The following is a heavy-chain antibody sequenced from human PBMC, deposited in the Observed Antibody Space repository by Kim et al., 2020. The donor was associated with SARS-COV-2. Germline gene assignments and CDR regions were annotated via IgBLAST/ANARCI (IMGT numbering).Heavy chain of an antibody. V-gene: IGHV3-23*01. Sequence: YHADSVKGRFTSSRDNSKNTRYLQMNSRRVEDTAAYFCAAAYYYGSGALDPWGQGTLVTVS. J-gene: IGHJ5*02. CDR3: AAAYYYGSGALDP. D-gene: IGHD3-10*01.